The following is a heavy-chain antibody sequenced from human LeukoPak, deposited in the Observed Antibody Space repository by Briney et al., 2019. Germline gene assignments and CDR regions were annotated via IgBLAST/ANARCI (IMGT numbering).Heavy chain of an antibody. J-gene: IGHJ4*02. CDR2: IYYSGST. D-gene: IGHD5-24*01. V-gene: IGHV4-59*08. Sequence: PGGSLRLSCAASGFTFSSYAMSWIRQPPGKGLKWIGYIYYSGSTNYNPSLKSRVTISVDTSKNQFSLKLSSVTAADTAVYYCARKTEDGYNSWSEGFDYWGQGTLVTVSS. CDR3: ARKTEDGYNSWSEGFDY. CDR1: GFTFSSYA.